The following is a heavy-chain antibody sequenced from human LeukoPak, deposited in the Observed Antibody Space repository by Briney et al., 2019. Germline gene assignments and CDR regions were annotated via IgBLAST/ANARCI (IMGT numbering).Heavy chain of an antibody. Sequence: PGGSLRLSCAASGFTFSDYMSWIRQAPGKGLEWISYISTTGNTIYYADSVKGRFTISRDNTKSSLYLQMSSLRVEDTAIYYCARLVSNWFDPWGQGTLVTVSS. D-gene: IGHD1-26*01. CDR3: ARLVSNWFDP. CDR1: GFTFSDY. J-gene: IGHJ5*02. V-gene: IGHV3-11*01. CDR2: ISTTGNTI.